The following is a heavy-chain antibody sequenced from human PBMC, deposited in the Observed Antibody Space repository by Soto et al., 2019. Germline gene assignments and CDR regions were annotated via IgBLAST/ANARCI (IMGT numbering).Heavy chain of an antibody. D-gene: IGHD2-15*01. Sequence: SETLSLPCTVSGGSMSSYYWTWLRQSPGRGLEWIGYISYSGSTYYNPSLKSRVTISADTSKNQFSLRMNSMIAADTAVYYCARADPDGSVGYWGQGTLVTVSS. J-gene: IGHJ4*02. CDR1: GGSMSSYY. CDR2: ISYSGST. CDR3: ARADPDGSVGY. V-gene: IGHV4-59*01.